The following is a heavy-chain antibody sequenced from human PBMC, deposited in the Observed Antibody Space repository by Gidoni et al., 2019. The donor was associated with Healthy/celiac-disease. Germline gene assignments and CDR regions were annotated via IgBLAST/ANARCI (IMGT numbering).Heavy chain of an antibody. CDR2: ISSSSSTI. V-gene: IGHV3-48*02. CDR1: GFTFSSYG. J-gene: IGHJ6*02. D-gene: IGHD3-3*01. Sequence: EVQLVESGGGLVQPGGSLRLSCAASGFTFSSYGMHWVRQAPGKGLEWVSYISSSSSTIYYADSVKGRFTISRDNAKNSLYLQMNSLRDEDTAVYYCARDRTIFGVVALMDVWGQGTTVTVSS. CDR3: ARDRTIFGVVALMDV.